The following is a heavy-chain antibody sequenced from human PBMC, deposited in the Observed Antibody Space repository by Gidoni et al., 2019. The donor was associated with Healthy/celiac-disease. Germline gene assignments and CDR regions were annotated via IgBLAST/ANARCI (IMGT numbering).Heavy chain of an antibody. V-gene: IGHV3-9*01. CDR1: GFTFDDYA. Sequence: EVQLVESGGGLVQPGRSLRLSCAASGFTFDDYAMHWVRQAPGKGLEWVSGISWNSGSIGYADSVKGRFNISRDNAKNSLYLQMNSLRAEDTALYYCAKVRHRSGYGNFDYWGQGTLVTVSS. J-gene: IGHJ4*02. CDR2: ISWNSGSI. D-gene: IGHD3-22*01. CDR3: AKVRHRSGYGNFDY.